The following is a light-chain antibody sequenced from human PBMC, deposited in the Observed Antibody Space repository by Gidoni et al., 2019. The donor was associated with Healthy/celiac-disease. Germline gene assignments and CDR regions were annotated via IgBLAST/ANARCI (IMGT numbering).Light chain of an antibody. CDR2: DTS. Sequence: QAVVTQEPSRTVSPGGTVTLTCGSSTGAVTSGHYPYWFQQKYGQAPRPLIYDTSTRHAWTPCRFSRSRLGGNAARTLSAAQLEDGAYYFCLLSYSGAWVFGGGTKLTVL. CDR3: LLSYSGAWV. J-gene: IGLJ3*02. V-gene: IGLV7-46*01. CDR1: TGAVTSGHY.